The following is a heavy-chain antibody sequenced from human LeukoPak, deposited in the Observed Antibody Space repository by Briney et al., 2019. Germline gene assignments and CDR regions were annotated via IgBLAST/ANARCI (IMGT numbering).Heavy chain of an antibody. Sequence: SETLSLICTVFGDSITAYFLNWVRQPPGKGLEWIGHIYKIGTTNYNPSLKSRLTISAETSKNQFSLQLRSVTPADTAVYYCVIGVGWQPDYWGQGALVTVSS. CDR1: GDSITAYF. D-gene: IGHD2-15*01. CDR3: VIGVGWQPDY. CDR2: IYKIGTT. J-gene: IGHJ4*02. V-gene: IGHV4-59*01.